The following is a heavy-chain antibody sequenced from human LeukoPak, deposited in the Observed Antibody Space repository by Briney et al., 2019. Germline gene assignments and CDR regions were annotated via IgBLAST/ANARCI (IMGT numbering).Heavy chain of an antibody. Sequence: EASVKVSCKASGGTFSSYAISWVRQAPGQGLEWMGGIIPIFGTANYAQKFQGRVTITTDESTSTAYMELSSLRSEDTAVYYCVRATVVTNWFDPWGQGTLVTVSS. D-gene: IGHD4-23*01. J-gene: IGHJ5*02. CDR2: IIPIFGTA. CDR3: VRATVVTNWFDP. V-gene: IGHV1-69*05. CDR1: GGTFSSYA.